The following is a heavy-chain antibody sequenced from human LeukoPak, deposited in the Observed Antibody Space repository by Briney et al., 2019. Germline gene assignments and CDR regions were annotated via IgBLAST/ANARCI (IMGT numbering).Heavy chain of an antibody. J-gene: IGHJ4*02. CDR2: IRSKAYGGTT. Sequence: GSLRLSCTASGFTFGDYAMSWVRQAPGKGLEWVGFIRSKAYGGTTEYAASVKGRFTISRDNSKNTLYLQMNSLRAEDTAVYYCARGKGLYSGSYSGYFDYWGQGTLVTVSS. CDR1: GFTFGDYA. CDR3: ARGKGLYSGSYSGYFDY. V-gene: IGHV3-49*04. D-gene: IGHD1-26*01.